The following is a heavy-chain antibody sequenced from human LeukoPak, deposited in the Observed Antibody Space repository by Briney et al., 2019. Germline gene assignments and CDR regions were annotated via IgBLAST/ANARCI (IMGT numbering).Heavy chain of an antibody. V-gene: IGHV3-21*01. Sequence: GGSLRLSCAASGFTFSSYSMNWVRQAPGKGLEWVSSISSSSSYIYYADSVKGRFTISRDNAKNSLYLQMNSLRAEDTAVYYCARDRGTYGSGGYYTPHYYYYYGMDVWGQGTTVTVP. CDR2: ISSSSSYI. CDR1: GFTFSSYS. J-gene: IGHJ6*02. D-gene: IGHD3-10*01. CDR3: ARDRGTYGSGGYYTPHYYYYYGMDV.